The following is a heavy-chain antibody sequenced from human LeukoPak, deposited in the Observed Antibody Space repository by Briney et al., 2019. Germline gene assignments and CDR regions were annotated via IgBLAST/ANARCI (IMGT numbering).Heavy chain of an antibody. Sequence: PGESLRLSCAVSGFTVSTNYMNWVRQAPGKGLEWVSLIYRGGNTDYADSVKGRFTISRDNSKNTLHLHLNSLSAEDAAVYYCARRGENYGGPIDDWGQGTLVTVSS. J-gene: IGHJ4*02. CDR1: GFTVSTNY. V-gene: IGHV3-53*01. D-gene: IGHD4/OR15-4a*01. CDR3: ARRGENYGGPIDD. CDR2: IYRGGNT.